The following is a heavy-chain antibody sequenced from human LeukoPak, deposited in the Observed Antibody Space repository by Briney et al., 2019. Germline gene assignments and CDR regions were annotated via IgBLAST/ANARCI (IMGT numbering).Heavy chain of an antibody. CDR1: GGSISSYY. Sequence: SETLSLTCTVSGGSISSYYWSWIRQPPGKGLEWIGYIYYSGSTNYNPSLKSRVTISVDTSKNQFSLKLSSVTAADTAVYYCASSAGAYRGFDYWGQGTLVTVSS. CDR2: IYYSGST. J-gene: IGHJ4*02. D-gene: IGHD4-11*01. CDR3: ASSAGAYRGFDY. V-gene: IGHV4-59*01.